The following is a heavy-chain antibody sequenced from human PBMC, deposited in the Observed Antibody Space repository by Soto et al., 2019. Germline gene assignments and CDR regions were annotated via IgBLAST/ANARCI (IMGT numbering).Heavy chain of an antibody. CDR1: GGSFRCHY. V-gene: IGHV4-34*01. CDR2: INHSGST. J-gene: IGHJ4*02. D-gene: IGHD5-18*01. CDR3: ERYTAMVVYFDY. Sequence: PSKSLSLTWAEFGGSFRCHYWCGIRQPPGKGLEWIGEINHSGSTNYNPSLKSRVTISVETSKKQFSLKLSSVTAAETAVYYCERYTAMVVYFDYWGQGTLVTVS.